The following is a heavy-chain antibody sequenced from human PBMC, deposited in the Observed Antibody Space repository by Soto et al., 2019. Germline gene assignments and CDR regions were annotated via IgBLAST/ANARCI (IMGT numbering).Heavy chain of an antibody. CDR3: ARELFAILWFGELNSMAFDY. V-gene: IGHV3-48*01. CDR2: ISSSSSTI. D-gene: IGHD3-10*01. CDR1: GFTFSSYS. J-gene: IGHJ4*02. Sequence: GGSLRLSCAASGFTFSSYSMNWVRQAPGKGLEWVSYISSSSSTIYYADSVKGRFTISRDNAKNSLYLQMNSLRAEDTAVYYCARELFAILWFGELNSMAFDYWGQGTLVTVS.